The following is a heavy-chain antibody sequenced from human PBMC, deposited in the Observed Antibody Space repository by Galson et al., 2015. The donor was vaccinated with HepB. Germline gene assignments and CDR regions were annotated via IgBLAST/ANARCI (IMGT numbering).Heavy chain of an antibody. CDR3: AREYVLWRYGMDV. V-gene: IGHV3-7*01. CDR1: GFTFSDYW. J-gene: IGHJ6*02. D-gene: IGHD3-10*01. Sequence: SLRLSCAASGFTFSDYWMSWVRQAPGKGLEWVANINHDGGDKYYVDSVKGRFTISRDNSKNTLYLQMGSLRAEDMAVYYCAREYVLWRYGMDVWGQGTTVTVSS. CDR2: INHDGGDK.